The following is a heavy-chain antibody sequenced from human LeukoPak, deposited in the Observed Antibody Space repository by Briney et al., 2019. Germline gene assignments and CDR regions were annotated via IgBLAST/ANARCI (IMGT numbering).Heavy chain of an antibody. J-gene: IGHJ3*02. Sequence: GGSLRLSCATSGIIFSANAMSWVRQTPGKGLERVSTVSDTGDRTYYADSVKGRFTISRDNSKNRLSLQMNSLRAEDTALYYCARRAYDAFDIWGQGTMVTVSS. CDR3: ARRAYDAFDI. CDR1: GIIFSANA. V-gene: IGHV3-23*01. CDR2: VSDTGDRT.